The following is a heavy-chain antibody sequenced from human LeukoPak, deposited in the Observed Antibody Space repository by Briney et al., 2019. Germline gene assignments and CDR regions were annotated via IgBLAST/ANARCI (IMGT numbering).Heavy chain of an antibody. D-gene: IGHD6-19*01. CDR1: GYTFTSYG. V-gene: IGHV1-18*01. CDR2: ISAYNGNT. J-gene: IGHJ6*03. CDR3: ARSSGYGSYYYYMDV. Sequence: ASVKVSCKASGYTFTSYGISWVRQAPGQGLEWMGWISAYNGNTNYAQKLQGRVTMTTDASTSTAYMELRSLRSDDTAVYYCARSSGYGSYYYYMDVWGKGTTVTVSS.